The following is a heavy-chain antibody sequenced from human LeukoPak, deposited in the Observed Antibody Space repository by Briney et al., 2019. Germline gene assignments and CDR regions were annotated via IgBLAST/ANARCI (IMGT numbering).Heavy chain of an antibody. J-gene: IGHJ4*02. CDR3: AKGGGYCSSTSCYREFDY. D-gene: IGHD2-2*02. V-gene: IGHV3-30*18. Sequence: GGSLRLSYAASGFTFSSYGMHWVRQAPGKGLEWVAVISYDGSNKYYADSVKGRFTISRDNSKNTLYLQMNSLRAEDTAVYYCAKGGGYCSSTSCYREFDYWGQGTLVTVSS. CDR2: ISYDGSNK. CDR1: GFTFSSYG.